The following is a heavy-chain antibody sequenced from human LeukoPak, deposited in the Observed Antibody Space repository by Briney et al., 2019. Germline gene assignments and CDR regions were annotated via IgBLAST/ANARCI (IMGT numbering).Heavy chain of an antibody. CDR1: GFTFSSYS. Sequence: GGSLRLSCAASGFTFSSYSMNWVRQAPGKGLEWVSSISSSSSYIYYADSVKGRFTISRDNAKNSLYLQMNCLRAEDTAVYYCARGREVGPRDYWGQGTLVTVSS. J-gene: IGHJ4*02. CDR3: ARGREVGPRDY. D-gene: IGHD1-26*01. V-gene: IGHV3-21*01. CDR2: ISSSSSYI.